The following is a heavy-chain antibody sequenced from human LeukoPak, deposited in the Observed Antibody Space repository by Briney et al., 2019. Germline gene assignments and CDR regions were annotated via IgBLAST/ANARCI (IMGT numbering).Heavy chain of an antibody. V-gene: IGHV4-39*01. J-gene: IGHJ4*02. D-gene: IGHD3-22*01. Sequence: SETLSLTCIVSGASISSSDYYWGWIRQPPGRGLEWIGAIYYSGTTSYSATLKSRLSISVDTSKNQFSLRLSSLTAADTAVYYCARLQYYYDRSGYTFDYWGQGTLVTVSS. CDR1: GASISSSDYY. CDR2: IYYSGTT. CDR3: ARLQYYYDRSGYTFDY.